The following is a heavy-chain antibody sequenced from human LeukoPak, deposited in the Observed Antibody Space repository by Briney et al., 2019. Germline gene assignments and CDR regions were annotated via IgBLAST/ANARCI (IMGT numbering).Heavy chain of an antibody. CDR3: AKGLAASCDSGLYH. CDR1: GFTFSSYA. D-gene: IGHD2-2*01. Sequence: PGGSLRLSCAASGFTFSSYAMSWVRQAPGKGLEWVSVISGNDGTTYYADSVKGRFTISRDNSRNTLYLQVNSLRAGDTATYYCAKGLAASCDSGLYHWGQVTQVSVAS. J-gene: IGHJ5*02. V-gene: IGHV3-23*01. CDR2: ISGNDGTT.